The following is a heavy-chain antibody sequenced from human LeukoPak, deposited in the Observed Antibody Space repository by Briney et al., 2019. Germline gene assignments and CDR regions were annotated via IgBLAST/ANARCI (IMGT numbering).Heavy chain of an antibody. Sequence: SETLSLTCAVYGGSFSGYYWSWIRQPPGKGLEWIGEINHSGSTNYNPSLKSRVTISVDTSKNQFSLKLSSVTAADTAVYYCARGRAYYDFWTVVNWFDPWGQGTLGTVSS. V-gene: IGHV4-34*01. CDR3: ARGRAYYDFWTVVNWFDP. D-gene: IGHD3-3*01. CDR2: INHSGST. J-gene: IGHJ5*02. CDR1: GGSFSGYY.